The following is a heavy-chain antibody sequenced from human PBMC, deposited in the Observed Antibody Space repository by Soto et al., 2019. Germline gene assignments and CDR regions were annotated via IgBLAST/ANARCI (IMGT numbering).Heavy chain of an antibody. CDR1: GYTFTHFY. V-gene: IGHV1-18*01. CDR2: ISPHNFNT. J-gene: IGHJ4*02. Sequence: ASVKASCKASGYTFTHFYITWVRQAPGQGLEWMGAISPHNFNTNYAQKLRGRVTLTTEKSTNTAYMDLRSLTSDDTAVYYCAKDVTPYCGGDCYQLDYWGQGTLVTVSS. D-gene: IGHD2-21*02. CDR3: AKDVTPYCGGDCYQLDY.